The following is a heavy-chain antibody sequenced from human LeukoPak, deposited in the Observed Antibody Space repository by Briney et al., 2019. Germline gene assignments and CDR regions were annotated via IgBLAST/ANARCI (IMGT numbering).Heavy chain of an antibody. CDR1: GGSIRMCY. D-gene: IGHD3-3*01. V-gene: IGHV4-59*01. CDR2: IYYSGST. J-gene: IGHJ4*02. CDR3: ASRSSIWSGYQDTLYYFDS. Sequence: KPSETPSLTCTVSGGSIRMCYWGWVPRPPGKRLEGVGHIYYSGSTNYNPSLKSRVTISVDTSKNQFSLKLSSVTAADTAVYYCASRSSIWSGYQDTLYYFDSWGQGTLVTVSS.